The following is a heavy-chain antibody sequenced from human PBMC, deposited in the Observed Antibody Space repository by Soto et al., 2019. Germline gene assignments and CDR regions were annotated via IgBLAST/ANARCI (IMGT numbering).Heavy chain of an antibody. J-gene: IGHJ4*02. V-gene: IGHV3-15*01. CDR2: IKSKTDGGTT. Sequence: GGSLRLSCAASGFTFSNAWMSWVRQAPGKGLEWVGRIKSKTDGGTTDYAAPVKGRFTISRDDSKNTLYLQMNSLKTEDTAVYYCTTEVGIAAAGFDYWGQGTLVTVSS. CDR1: GFTFSNAW. CDR3: TTEVGIAAAGFDY. D-gene: IGHD6-13*01.